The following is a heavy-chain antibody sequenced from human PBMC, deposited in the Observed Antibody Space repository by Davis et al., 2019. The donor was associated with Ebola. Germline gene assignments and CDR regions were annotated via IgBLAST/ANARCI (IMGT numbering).Heavy chain of an antibody. CDR1: GFTFSSYA. CDR2: IGYDGSNK. CDR3: ARDLYYNSLDH. D-gene: IGHD3-3*01. Sequence: GESLKISCAASGFTFSSYAIHWVRQAPGKGLEWVTLIGYDGSNKQYVDSVKDRFTISRDDSKSTVYLQMNSLRAEDTAMYYCARDLYYNSLDHWGQGTLLIVSS. V-gene: IGHV3-30-3*01. J-gene: IGHJ4*02.